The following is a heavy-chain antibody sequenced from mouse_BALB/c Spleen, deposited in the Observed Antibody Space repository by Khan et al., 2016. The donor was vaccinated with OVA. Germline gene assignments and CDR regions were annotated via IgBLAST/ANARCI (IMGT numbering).Heavy chain of an antibody. J-gene: IGHJ3*01. CDR2: IYPGSGSI. Sequence: QVQLQQSGPELVKPGASVKMSCKASGYSFTDYIISWVKRRTGQGLQWIGEIYPGSGSIYSNEKFKGKATLTADKSSNTAYMQLSSLTSEDSAVYFCARGDYGSSYPGFVYWGQGTLVTVSA. V-gene: IGHV1-77*01. D-gene: IGHD1-1*01. CDR1: GYSFTDYI. CDR3: ARGDYGSSYPGFVY.